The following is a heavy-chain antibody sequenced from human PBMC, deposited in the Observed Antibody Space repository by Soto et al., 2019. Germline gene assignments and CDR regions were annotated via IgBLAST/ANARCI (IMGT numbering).Heavy chain of an antibody. J-gene: IGHJ4*02. Sequence: SATPSLTGSFSGCARRSGNYYSSWIRQSPGKGLEWLGHISHSGTTSYNPSLQSRATISLDAAQNHFSLRLNSVTVADTALYFCARVRGQLWVDYWGQGRMVTIS. CDR3: ARVRGQLWVDY. D-gene: IGHD3-10*01. CDR2: ISHSGTT. CDR1: GCARRSGNYY. V-gene: IGHV4-30-4*01.